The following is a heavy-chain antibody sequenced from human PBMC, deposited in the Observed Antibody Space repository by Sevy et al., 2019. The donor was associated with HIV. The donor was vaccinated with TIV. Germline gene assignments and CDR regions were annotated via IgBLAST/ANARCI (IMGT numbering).Heavy chain of an antibody. V-gene: IGHV3-48*01. CDR3: ARDLRTEWLLYPAYYHGMDV. J-gene: IGHJ6*02. Sequence: GGYLRLSCAASGFTFSSYSMNWVRQAPGKGLEWISYISSSSNTMYYADSAKGRFTISRDNAKNSVFLQMNSLRAEDTAVYYCARDLRTEWLLYPAYYHGMDVWGQGTTVTVSS. CDR2: ISSSSNTM. CDR1: GFTFSSYS. D-gene: IGHD3-3*01.